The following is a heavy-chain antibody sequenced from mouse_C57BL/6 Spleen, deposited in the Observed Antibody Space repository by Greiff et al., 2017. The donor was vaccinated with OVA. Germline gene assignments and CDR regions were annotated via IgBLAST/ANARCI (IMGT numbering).Heavy chain of an antibody. CDR2: IYPGGGYT. CDR1: GYTFTNYW. V-gene: IGHV1-63*01. CDR3: ARHYDYDVRAMDY. J-gene: IGHJ4*01. Sequence: QVQLQQSGAELVRPGTSVKMSCKASGYTFTNYWIGWAKQRPGHGLEWIGDIYPGGGYTNYNEKFKGKATLTADKSASTDYMQFSSLTSEDSAIYYWARHYDYDVRAMDYWGQGTSVTVSS. D-gene: IGHD2-4*01.